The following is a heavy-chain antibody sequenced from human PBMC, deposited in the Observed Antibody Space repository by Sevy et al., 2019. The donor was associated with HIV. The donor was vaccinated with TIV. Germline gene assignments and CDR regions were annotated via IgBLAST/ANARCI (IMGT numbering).Heavy chain of an antibody. Sequence: SETLSLTCAVYGGSFSGYYWSWIRQPPGKGLEWIGEINHSGSTNYNPSLKSRVTISVDTSKNQFSLKLSSVTAADTAVYYGARHCGSTSCSHAFDIWGQGTVVTVSS. CDR2: INHSGST. J-gene: IGHJ3*02. CDR1: GGSFSGYY. V-gene: IGHV4-34*01. CDR3: ARHCGSTSCSHAFDI. D-gene: IGHD2-2*01.